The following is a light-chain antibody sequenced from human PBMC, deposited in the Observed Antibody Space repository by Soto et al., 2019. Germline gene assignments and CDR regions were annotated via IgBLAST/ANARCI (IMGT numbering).Light chain of an antibody. CDR1: QSVLYSSNNKNY. V-gene: IGKV4-1*01. CDR2: WAY. CDR3: QQYESTPPT. J-gene: IGKJ2*01. Sequence: DIVMTQSPDSLAVSLGERATINCKSSQSVLYSSNNKNYLAWYQQRPGQPPKLLIYWAYTRESGVPDRFSGSGSGTDFTLTNTNLQDEDVAVYYCQQYESTPPTFGQGTKLEIK.